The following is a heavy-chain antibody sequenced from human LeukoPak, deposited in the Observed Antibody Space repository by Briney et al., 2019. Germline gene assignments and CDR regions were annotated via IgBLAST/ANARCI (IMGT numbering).Heavy chain of an antibody. J-gene: IGHJ4*02. D-gene: IGHD3-22*01. CDR1: GGSISSYY. CDR3: ARGGTYYYDSSGYDFDY. V-gene: IGHV4-59*01. Sequence: SETLSLTCTVSGGSISSYYWSWIRQPPGEGLEWIGYIYYSGSTNYNPSLKSRVTISVDTSKNQFSLKLSSVTAADTAVYYCARGGTYYYDSSGYDFDYWGQGTLVTVSS. CDR2: IYYSGST.